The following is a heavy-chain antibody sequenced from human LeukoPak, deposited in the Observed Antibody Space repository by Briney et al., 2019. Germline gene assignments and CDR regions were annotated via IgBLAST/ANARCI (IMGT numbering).Heavy chain of an antibody. V-gene: IGHV4-4*02. CDR1: GGSISSSNW. Sequence: SETLSLTCAVSGGSISSSNWWSWVRQPPGQGLEWIGEIYHSGSTNYNPSLKSRVTISVDKSKNQFSLKLSSVTAADTAVYYCARYCTNGVCYMYGMDVWGQGTTVTVSS. CDR3: ARYCTNGVCYMYGMDV. D-gene: IGHD2-8*01. J-gene: IGHJ6*02. CDR2: IYHSGST.